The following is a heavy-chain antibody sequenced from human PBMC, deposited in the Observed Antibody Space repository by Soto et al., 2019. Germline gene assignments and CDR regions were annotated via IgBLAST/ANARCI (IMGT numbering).Heavy chain of an antibody. CDR1: GYSFTSYW. V-gene: IGHV5-10-1*01. Sequence: GESLKISCKGSGYSFTSYWISWVRQMPGKGLEWMGRIDPSDSYTNYSPSLQGHVTFSADKSISTAYLQWSSLKASDTAMYYCAILTYYYDSIPYDYWGQGTLVTVSS. CDR2: IDPSDSYT. D-gene: IGHD3-22*01. J-gene: IGHJ4*02. CDR3: AILTYYYDSIPYDY.